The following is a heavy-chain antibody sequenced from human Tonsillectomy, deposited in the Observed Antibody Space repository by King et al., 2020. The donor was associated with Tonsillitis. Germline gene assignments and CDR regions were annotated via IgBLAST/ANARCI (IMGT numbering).Heavy chain of an antibody. D-gene: IGHD2-21*02. Sequence: QLQESGPGLVKPSETLSLTCAVSGYSISSGYYWGWIRQPPGKGLEWIGSIYHSGSTYYNPSPKSRVTISVDTSKNQFSLKLSSVTAADTAVYYCARKVMVVVTEFRWFDPWGQGTLVPVSS. V-gene: IGHV4-38-2*01. CDR2: IYHSGST. J-gene: IGHJ5*02. CDR1: GYSISSGYY. CDR3: ARKVMVVVTEFRWFDP.